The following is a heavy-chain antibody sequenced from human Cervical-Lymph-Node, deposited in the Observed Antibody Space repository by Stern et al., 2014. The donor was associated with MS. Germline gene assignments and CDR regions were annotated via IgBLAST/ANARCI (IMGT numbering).Heavy chain of an antibody. CDR3: AHGLEIRLWAAY. Sequence: QVTLRESGPTLVKPTQTLTLTCTFSGFSLTTSGVGVGRIRQPPGQALAWLALIYCDDDKRYSPSLKSRLTITKDTSKNQVVLTMTNMDPVDTATYYCAHGLEIRLWAAYWGQGTLVTVAS. CDR1: GFSLTTSGVG. D-gene: IGHD5-18*01. CDR2: IYCDDDK. J-gene: IGHJ4*02. V-gene: IGHV2-5*02.